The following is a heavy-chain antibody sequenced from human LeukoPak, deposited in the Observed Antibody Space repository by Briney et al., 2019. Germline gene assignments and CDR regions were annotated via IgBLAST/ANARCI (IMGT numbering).Heavy chain of an antibody. V-gene: IGHV1-8*03. Sequence: ASVKVSFKASGYTFTSYDINWVRQATGQGLAWMGWMNPNSGRTGYAQKFQGRVTITRNTSISTAYMELSGLRSEDTAVYYCARGRSTGYPYYFEYWGQGTLVTVSS. CDR2: MNPNSGRT. CDR1: GYTFTSYD. D-gene: IGHD5-12*01. CDR3: ARGRSTGYPYYFEY. J-gene: IGHJ4*02.